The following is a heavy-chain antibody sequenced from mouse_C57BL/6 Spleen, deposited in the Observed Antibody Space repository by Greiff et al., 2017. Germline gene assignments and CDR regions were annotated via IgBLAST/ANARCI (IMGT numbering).Heavy chain of an antibody. J-gene: IGHJ4*01. CDR3: ARQRDSSGYDAMDY. CDR1: GFTFSSYG. CDR2: ISSGGSYT. D-gene: IGHD3-2*02. V-gene: IGHV5-6*02. Sequence: EVMLVESGGDLVKPGGSLKLSCAASGFTFSSYGMSWVRQPPDKRLEWVATISSGGSYTYYPDSVKGRFTISRDNAKNTLYLQMSSLKSEDTAMYYCARQRDSSGYDAMDYWGQGTSVTVSS.